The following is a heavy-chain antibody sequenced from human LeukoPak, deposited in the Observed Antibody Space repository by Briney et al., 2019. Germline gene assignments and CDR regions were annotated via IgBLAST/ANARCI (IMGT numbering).Heavy chain of an antibody. Sequence: SVKVSCKASGGTFSSYAISWVRQAPGQGLEWMGGIIPIFGTANYAQEFQGRVTITADESTSTAYMELSSLRPEDTAVYYCASPGGHYYGSGSYYKFDYWGQGTLVTVSS. D-gene: IGHD3-10*01. CDR2: IIPIFGTA. CDR3: ASPGGHYYGSGSYYKFDY. J-gene: IGHJ4*02. V-gene: IGHV1-69*01. CDR1: GGTFSSYA.